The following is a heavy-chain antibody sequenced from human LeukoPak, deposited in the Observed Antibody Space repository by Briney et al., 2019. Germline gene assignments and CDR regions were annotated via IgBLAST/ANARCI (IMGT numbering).Heavy chain of an antibody. CDR3: AIPGIAVAGRFDY. J-gene: IGHJ4*02. V-gene: IGHV1-69*05. CDR2: IIPIFGTA. Sequence: SVKISCKTSGYTFTNYGISWVRQAPGQGLEWMGRIIPIFGTANYAQKFQGRVTITTDESTSTAYMELSSLRSEDTAVYYCAIPGIAVAGRFDYWGQGTLVTVSS. D-gene: IGHD6-19*01. CDR1: GYTFTNYG.